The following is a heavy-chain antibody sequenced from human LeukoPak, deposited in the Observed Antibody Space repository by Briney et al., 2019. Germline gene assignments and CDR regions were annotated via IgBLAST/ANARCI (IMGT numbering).Heavy chain of an antibody. Sequence: SGGSLRLSCATSGLTFRTTWMHWVRQAPGKGLMWVSRMNGEGTTIDYADSVKGRFTVSRDYAKNPLFLQMNNLRTEDTALYFCATARNFRFEYWGQGSLVIVSA. CDR1: GLTFRTTW. CDR3: ATARNFRFEY. D-gene: IGHD1-7*01. CDR2: MNGEGTTI. V-gene: IGHV3-74*01. J-gene: IGHJ4*02.